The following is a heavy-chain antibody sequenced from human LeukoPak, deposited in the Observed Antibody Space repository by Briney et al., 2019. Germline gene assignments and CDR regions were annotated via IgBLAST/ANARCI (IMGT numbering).Heavy chain of an antibody. J-gene: IGHJ4*02. D-gene: IGHD6-13*01. V-gene: IGHV3-7*01. CDR2: IKQDGSQK. Sequence: GGSLRLSCVASGFYFNAYLMSWVRQAPGKGLEWVANIKQDGSQKFYLDSVKGRFTISRDNAKNSLYLQMNSLRAEDTAVYYCARDTAAAGTDFDYWGQGTLVTVSS. CDR1: GFYFNAYL. CDR3: ARDTAAAGTDFDY.